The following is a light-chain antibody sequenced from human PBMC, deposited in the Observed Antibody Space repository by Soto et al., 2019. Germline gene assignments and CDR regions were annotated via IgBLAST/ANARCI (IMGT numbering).Light chain of an antibody. V-gene: IGKV1-5*03. CDR3: QHYNSYPPWT. CDR2: KAS. CDR1: QSISIW. Sequence: DIQMTQSPSTLSASVGDRVTITCRASQSISIWLAWYQQEPGKAPKLLIYKASSLQSGVPSRFTGSGSRTEFTLTISSLQPDDFATYYCQHYNSYPPWTFGQGPKVEI. J-gene: IGKJ1*01.